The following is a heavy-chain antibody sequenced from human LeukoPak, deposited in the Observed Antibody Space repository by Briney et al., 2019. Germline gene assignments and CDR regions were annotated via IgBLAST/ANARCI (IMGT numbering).Heavy chain of an antibody. CDR1: GGSINSYY. CDR3: ARAYYYAFDI. Sequence: SETLSLTCTVSGGSINSYYWSWIRQPPGKGLEWIGYIYYSGSTNYNPSLKSRVTISVDTSKNQFSLKLSSATAADTAVYYCARAYYYAFDIWGQGTMVTVSS. CDR2: IYYSGST. D-gene: IGHD3-10*01. V-gene: IGHV4-59*01. J-gene: IGHJ3*02.